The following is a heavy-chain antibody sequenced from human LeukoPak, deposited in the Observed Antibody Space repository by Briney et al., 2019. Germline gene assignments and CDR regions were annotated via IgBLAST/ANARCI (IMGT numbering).Heavy chain of an antibody. CDR1: GYSFTSYW. CDR3: ARHKDSCYDRLAYYYYMDV. J-gene: IGHJ6*03. Sequence: GESLKISCKGSGYSFTSYWIGWVRQMPGKGLEWMGIIYPGDSDTRYSPSFQGQVTISADKSISTAYLQWSSLKASDTAMYYCARHKDSCYDRLAYYYYMDVWGKGTTVTVSS. D-gene: IGHD5-12*01. V-gene: IGHV5-51*01. CDR2: IYPGDSDT.